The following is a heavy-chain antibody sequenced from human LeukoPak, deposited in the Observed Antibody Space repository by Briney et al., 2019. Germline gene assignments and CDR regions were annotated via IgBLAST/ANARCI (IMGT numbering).Heavy chain of an antibody. D-gene: IGHD2-8*01. CDR1: GYTFTSYG. J-gene: IGHJ4*02. CDR2: INPSGGST. V-gene: IGHV1-46*01. Sequence: ASVKVSCKASGYTFTSYGISWVRQAPGQGLEWMGIINPSGGSTSYAQKFQGRVTMTRDTSTSTVYMELSSLRSEDTAVYYCAREMGQPARYYFDYWGQGTLVTVSS. CDR3: AREMGQPARYYFDY.